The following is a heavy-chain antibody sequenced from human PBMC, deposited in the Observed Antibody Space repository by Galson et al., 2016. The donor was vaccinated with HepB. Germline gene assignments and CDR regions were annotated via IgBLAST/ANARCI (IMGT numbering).Heavy chain of an antibody. V-gene: IGHV3-48*01. D-gene: IGHD3-10*01. CDR3: ARPYLYYFGSGSYFDVLHYGVYG. CDR2: ISASSGTI. J-gene: IGHJ6*02. CDR1: GFRFSDYN. Sequence: SLRLSCAASGFRFSDYNMNWVRQAPGRGLEWVAYISASSGTIYYADSVKGRFTISRDNANNSLSLQMNSLRAEDTAFYYCARPYLYYFGSGSYFDVLHYGVYGWGQGTTVTVS.